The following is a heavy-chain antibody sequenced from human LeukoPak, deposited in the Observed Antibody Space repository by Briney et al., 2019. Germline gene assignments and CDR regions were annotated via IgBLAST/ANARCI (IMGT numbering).Heavy chain of an antibody. J-gene: IGHJ4*02. CDR1: GYIFTNYG. CDR3: ARDVPTAYYYDSSGHDY. Sequence: GASVKVSCKASGYIFTNYGLSWVRQAPGQGLEWMGWIRAYNRNTNYAQKLQGRVTMTTDTSTSTAYLELRSLRSDDTAVYYCARDVPTAYYYDSSGHDYWGQGTLVTVSS. V-gene: IGHV1-18*01. D-gene: IGHD3-22*01. CDR2: IRAYNRNT.